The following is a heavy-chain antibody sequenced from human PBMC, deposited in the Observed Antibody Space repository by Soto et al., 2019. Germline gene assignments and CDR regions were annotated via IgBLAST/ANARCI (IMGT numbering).Heavy chain of an antibody. D-gene: IGHD6-13*01. CDR3: ARDSVLVRGSGIAAAGTVHWFDP. Sequence: GGSLRLSCAASRFTFSSYAMPWVRQAPGKGLDWVAVISYDGSNKYYADSVKGRFTISRDNSKNTLYLQMNSLRAEDTAVYYCARDSVLVRGSGIAAAGTVHWFDPWGQGTGVTVSS. J-gene: IGHJ5*02. CDR1: RFTFSSYA. V-gene: IGHV3-30-3*01. CDR2: ISYDGSNK.